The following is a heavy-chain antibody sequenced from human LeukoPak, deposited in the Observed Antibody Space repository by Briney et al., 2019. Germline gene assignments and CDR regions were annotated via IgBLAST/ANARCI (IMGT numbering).Heavy chain of an antibody. CDR2: INPSGGTP. D-gene: IGHD6-19*01. CDR1: GYTFTSYY. Sequence: ASVKVSCKASGYTFTSYYMHWVRQAPGQGLEWMGIINPSGGTPTYAQKFQGRVTMTRDTSTSTMYMDLSSLRSEDTAVYYCARDQGTSDWYDYWGQGTLVTVSS. J-gene: IGHJ4*02. V-gene: IGHV1-46*01. CDR3: ARDQGTSDWYDY.